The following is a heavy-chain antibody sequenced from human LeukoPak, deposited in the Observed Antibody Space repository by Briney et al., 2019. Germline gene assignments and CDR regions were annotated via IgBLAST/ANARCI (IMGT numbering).Heavy chain of an antibody. CDR3: ALSRDGYN. J-gene: IGHJ4*02. CDR2: INPNSGGT. Sequence: SVNVSSEASGYTFTGYYMRWVRQAPGQGLEWMGWINPNSGGTNYAQRFQGRVTMTTDTSIGTAYMELSSLRSDDTAVYYCALSRDGYNWGQGSHLSVSS. D-gene: IGHD5-24*01. V-gene: IGHV1-2*02. CDR1: GYTFTGYY.